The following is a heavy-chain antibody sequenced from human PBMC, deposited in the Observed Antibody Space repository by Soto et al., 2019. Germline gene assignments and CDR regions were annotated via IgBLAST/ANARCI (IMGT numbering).Heavy chain of an antibody. Sequence: QVQLQQWGAGLLKPSETLSLTCAVYGGSFRGYYWSWIRQPPGKGLEWIGEINHSGSTNYSPSLKSRVTISVDMSKNQFSLKLSSVTAADTAVYYCASTALGYDFWSGYSHETFDYWGQGTLVTVSS. CDR2: INHSGST. CDR1: GGSFRGYY. V-gene: IGHV4-34*01. CDR3: ASTALGYDFWSGYSHETFDY. J-gene: IGHJ4*02. D-gene: IGHD3-3*01.